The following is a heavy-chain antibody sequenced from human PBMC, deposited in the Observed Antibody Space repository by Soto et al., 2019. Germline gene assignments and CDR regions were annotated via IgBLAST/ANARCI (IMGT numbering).Heavy chain of an antibody. CDR3: ASLSSSWYFDY. CDR2: ISSSGSTI. J-gene: IGHJ4*02. Sequence: GGSLRLSCAASGFTFSSYEMNWVRQAPGKGLEWVSYISSSGSTIYYADSVKGRFTISRDNAKNSLYLQMNSLRAEDTAVYYCASLSSSWYFDYWGQGTLVTVSS. CDR1: GFTFSSYE. D-gene: IGHD6-13*01. V-gene: IGHV3-48*03.